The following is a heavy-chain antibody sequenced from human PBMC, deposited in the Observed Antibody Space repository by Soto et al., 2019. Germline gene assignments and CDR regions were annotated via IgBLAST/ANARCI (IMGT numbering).Heavy chain of an antibody. V-gene: IGHV4-34*01. CDR2: INHSGST. Sequence: ETLSLTCAVYGGSFSGYYWSWIRQPPGKGLEWIGEINHSGSTNYNPSLKSRVTISVDTSKNQFSLKLSSVTAADTAVYYCARGRTPYYYYGMDVWGQGTTVTVSS. J-gene: IGHJ6*02. CDR3: ARGRTPYYYYGMDV. CDR1: GGSFSGYY.